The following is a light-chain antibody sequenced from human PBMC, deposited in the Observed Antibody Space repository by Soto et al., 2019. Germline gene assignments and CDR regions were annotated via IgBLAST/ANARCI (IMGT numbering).Light chain of an antibody. CDR3: QQYGRSPPET. Sequence: EIVLTQSPGTLSLSPGERATLSCRASQSVSSSYLAWYQQKPDQAPRLLIYGTSSRATGIPDRFSGSGSGTDFTLTISRLEPEDFAVYYCQQYGRSPPETLGQGTKVEIK. J-gene: IGKJ1*01. CDR2: GTS. CDR1: QSVSSSY. V-gene: IGKV3-20*01.